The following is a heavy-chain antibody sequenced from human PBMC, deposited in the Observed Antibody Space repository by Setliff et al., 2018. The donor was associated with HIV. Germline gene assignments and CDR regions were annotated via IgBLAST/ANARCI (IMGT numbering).Heavy chain of an antibody. Sequence: SETLSLICTVSGGSIRSSSYYWGWIRQPPGKGLEWIGSIYYSGSTYYKSSLKSRVTISVDTSKNQFSLKLTSVTAADTAVYYCARKYYFDRSGYQRDWNFDLWGRGTLVTVSS. CDR2: IYYSGST. CDR3: ARKYYFDRSGYQRDWNFDL. D-gene: IGHD3-22*01. J-gene: IGHJ2*01. V-gene: IGHV4-39*07. CDR1: GGSIRSSSYY.